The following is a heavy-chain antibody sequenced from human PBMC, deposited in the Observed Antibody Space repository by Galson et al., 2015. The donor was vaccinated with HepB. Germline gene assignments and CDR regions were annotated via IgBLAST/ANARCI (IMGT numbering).Heavy chain of an antibody. Sequence: SLRLSCAASGFTFSGTAIHWVRQASGRGLEWIGRIGSKANSYATTYVASVRGRFIISRDDSKNTAFLRLNSLKADDTAVYYGIRMGDLSGYSSLWGQGTLGTVSS. J-gene: IGHJ4*02. CDR2: IGSKANSYAT. CDR1: GFTFSGTA. D-gene: IGHD6-13*01. CDR3: IRMGDLSGYSSL. V-gene: IGHV3-73*01.